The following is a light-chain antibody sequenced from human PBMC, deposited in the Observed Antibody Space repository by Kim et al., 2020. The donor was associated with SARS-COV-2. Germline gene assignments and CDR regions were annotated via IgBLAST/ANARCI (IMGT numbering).Light chain of an antibody. Sequence: EIVMTQSPATLSVSPGERATLSCRASQSVSSNLAWYQQKPGQAPRLLISGASTRATGIPARFSGSGSGTEFTLTISSLQSEDFAVYYCQQYNNWPGWTFGQGTKVDIK. V-gene: IGKV3-15*01. CDR3: QQYNNWPGWT. J-gene: IGKJ1*01. CDR1: QSVSSN. CDR2: GAS.